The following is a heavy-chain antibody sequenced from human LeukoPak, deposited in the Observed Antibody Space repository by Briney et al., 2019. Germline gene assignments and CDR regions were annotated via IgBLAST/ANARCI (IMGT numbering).Heavy chain of an antibody. CDR1: GGSISSYY. V-gene: IGHV4-59*08. CDR2: IYYSGST. Sequence: KPSETLSLTCTVSGGSISSYYWSWIRQPPGKGLEWIGYIYYSGSTNYNPSLKSRVTISVDTSKNQFSLKLSSVTAADTAVYYCARSIQLWLPVDYWGQGTLVIVSS. J-gene: IGHJ4*02. CDR3: ARSIQLWLPVDY. D-gene: IGHD5-18*01.